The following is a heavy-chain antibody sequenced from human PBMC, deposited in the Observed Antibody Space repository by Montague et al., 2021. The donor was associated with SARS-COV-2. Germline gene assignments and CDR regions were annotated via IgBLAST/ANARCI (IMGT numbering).Heavy chain of an antibody. Sequence: SETLSLTCTVSGGSISGYHWSWLRQPPGKGLEWIAYIYYTGNTRYNPSLQSRVTISTDMSKNQFSLKVTSVSAADTAVYHCARTHAEGHQDYWGQGTLVTVSS. J-gene: IGHJ4*02. CDR3: ARTHAEGHQDY. CDR2: IYYTGNT. CDR1: GGSISGYH. V-gene: IGHV4-59*01.